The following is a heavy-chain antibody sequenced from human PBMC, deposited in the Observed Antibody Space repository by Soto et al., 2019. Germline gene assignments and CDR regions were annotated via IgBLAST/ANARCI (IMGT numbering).Heavy chain of an antibody. CDR1: GFSLSTSGVG. Sequence: QITLKESGPTLVKPTQTLTLTCTFSGFSLSTSGVGVGWIRQPPGKALEWLALIYWDDAKRYSPSLKSRLTITKNPSKNQVVLTMTSMDPVETATYYCAHRQGDDGCSYWGKGSLVTVSS. CDR2: IYWDDAK. CDR3: AHRQGDDGCSY. D-gene: IGHD5-12*01. V-gene: IGHV2-5*02. J-gene: IGHJ4*02.